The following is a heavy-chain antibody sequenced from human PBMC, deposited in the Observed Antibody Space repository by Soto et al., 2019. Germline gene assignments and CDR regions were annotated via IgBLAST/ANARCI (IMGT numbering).Heavy chain of an antibody. D-gene: IGHD2-2*02. CDR1: GFTFSSCA. CDR3: AKDLSIVVVPAAIRIYDYYYGMDV. Sequence: GGSLRLSCAASGFTFSSCAMSWVRQAPGKGLEWVSAISGSGGSTYYADSVKGRFTISRDNSKNTLYLQMNGLRAEDTAVYYCAKDLSIVVVPAAIRIYDYYYGMDVWGQGTRVTVSS. J-gene: IGHJ6*02. V-gene: IGHV3-23*01. CDR2: ISGSGGST.